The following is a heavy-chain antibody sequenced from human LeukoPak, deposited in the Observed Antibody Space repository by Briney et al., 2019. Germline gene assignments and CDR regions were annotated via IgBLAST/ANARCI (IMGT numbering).Heavy chain of an antibody. CDR3: ARVDCSSTSCYDYFDY. V-gene: IGHV1-2*04. CDR2: INPNSGGT. CDR1: GYTFTGYY. J-gene: IGHJ4*02. Sequence: ASVKVSCKASGYTFTGYYMHWVRQAPGQGLEWMGWINPNSGGTNYAQKFQGWVTMTRDTSINTAYMELSRLRSDDTAVYYCARVDCSSTSCYDYFDYWGQGTLVTVSS. D-gene: IGHD2-2*01.